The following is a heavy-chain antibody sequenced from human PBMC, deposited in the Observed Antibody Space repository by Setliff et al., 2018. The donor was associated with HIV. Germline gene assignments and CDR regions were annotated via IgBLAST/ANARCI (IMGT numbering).Heavy chain of an antibody. J-gene: IGHJ6*03. Sequence: GESLKISCAASGFPFSDYYMTWIRQSPGKGLEWVSYISESGSNEKHADSVKGRFTISRDNAKNSLFLQMNTLRAEDTALYYCARTLGVATDGDYGQVIYYPYMDVLGKGTTVTVSS. D-gene: IGHD4-17*01. CDR2: ISESGSNE. V-gene: IGHV3-11*04. CDR3: ARTLGVATDGDYGQVIYYPYMDV. CDR1: GFPFSDYY.